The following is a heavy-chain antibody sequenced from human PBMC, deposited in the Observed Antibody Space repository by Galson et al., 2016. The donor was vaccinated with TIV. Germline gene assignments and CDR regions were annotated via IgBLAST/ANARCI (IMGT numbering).Heavy chain of an antibody. V-gene: IGHV4-38-2*02. J-gene: IGHJ6*02. CDR1: GYSISSGYY. CDR2: IYRTGST. D-gene: IGHD2-2*02. CDR3: ARDCTSTTCHIYYYGMDV. Sequence: LSLTCTVSGYSISSGYYWGWIRQPPGKGLEWIGNIYRTGSTYSNPSLRSRLTMSVDTSKNQFSLILNSVTAADTAVYYCARDCTSTTCHIYYYGMDVWGQGTTVTVSS.